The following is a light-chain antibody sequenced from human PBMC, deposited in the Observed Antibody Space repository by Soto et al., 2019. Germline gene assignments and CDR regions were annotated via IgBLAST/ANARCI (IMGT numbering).Light chain of an antibody. CDR1: SSNIGSNN. J-gene: IGLJ2*01. V-gene: IGLV1-44*01. CDR2: SSN. Sequence: QSVLTQPPSASGTPGQRVTISRSGSSSNIGSNNVNWYQQLPGTAPKLIIYSSNQRPSGVPDRFSGSKSGTSASLAISGLQSEDEADYYCAAWDDSLNGRVFGGGTKLTVL. CDR3: AAWDDSLNGRV.